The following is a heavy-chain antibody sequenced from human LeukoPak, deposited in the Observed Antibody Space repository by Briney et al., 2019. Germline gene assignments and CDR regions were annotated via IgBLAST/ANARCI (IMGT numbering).Heavy chain of an antibody. CDR3: ARWDSDPSYFDY. CDR2: IYYDGSS. D-gene: IGHD1-26*01. J-gene: IGHJ4*02. Sequence: PSETLSLTRTVSGGSISSSNHYWGWIRQPPGKGLEWFGSIYYDGSSYNNPSLKSRVTISVDTSENQFSLRVRSVTAADTAVYYCARWDSDPSYFDYWGQGLLVTVSS. V-gene: IGHV4-39*01. CDR1: GGSISSSNHY.